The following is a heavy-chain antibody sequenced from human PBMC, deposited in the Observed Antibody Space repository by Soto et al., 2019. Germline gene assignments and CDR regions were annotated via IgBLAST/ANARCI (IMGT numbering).Heavy chain of an antibody. CDR1: GYSFTSYW. CDR3: ARRGRTGYYYYYGMDV. Sequence: PGESLKISCKGSGYSFTSYWIGWVRQMPGKGLEWRGIIYPGDSDTRYSPSFQGQVTISADKSISTAYLQWSSLKASDTAMYYCARRGRTGYYYYYGMDVWGQGTTVTVSS. D-gene: IGHD1-1*01. V-gene: IGHV5-51*01. J-gene: IGHJ6*02. CDR2: IYPGDSDT.